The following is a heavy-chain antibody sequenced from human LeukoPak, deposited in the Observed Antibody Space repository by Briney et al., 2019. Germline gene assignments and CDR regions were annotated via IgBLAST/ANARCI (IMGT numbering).Heavy chain of an antibody. CDR1: GGTFSSYA. CDR2: IIPVLGVT. V-gene: IGHV1-69*04. CDR3: ARRGVVGADDPYHFDF. Sequence: ASVKVSCKASGGTFSSYAFTWVRQAPGQELEWMGRIIPVLGVTNYAQKFQGRVTMTADKSTHTAYLDLTSLRSDDTAVYYCARRGVVGADDPYHFDFWGQGTLVTVSS. D-gene: IGHD1-26*01. J-gene: IGHJ4*02.